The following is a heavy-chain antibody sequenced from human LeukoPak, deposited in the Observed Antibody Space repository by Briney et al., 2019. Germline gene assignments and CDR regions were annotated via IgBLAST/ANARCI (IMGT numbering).Heavy chain of an antibody. CDR3: ARRSSSWKNWFDP. J-gene: IGHJ5*02. CDR2: IYYSGTT. D-gene: IGHD6-13*01. CDR1: GGSLDSNS. Sequence: SETLSLTCTVSGGSLDSNSWTCIRQPPGTGLEWIGDIYYSGTTNYNPSLKSRVTMSLDMSKNQISLKLSSVTAADTAGYYCARRSSSWKNWFDPWGQGTLVTVSS. V-gene: IGHV4-59*01.